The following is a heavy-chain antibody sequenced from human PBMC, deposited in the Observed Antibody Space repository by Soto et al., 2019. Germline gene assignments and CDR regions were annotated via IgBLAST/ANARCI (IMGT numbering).Heavy chain of an antibody. CDR2: ISGSGGST. D-gene: IGHD6-13*01. Sequence: GGSLRLSCAASGFTFSSYAMSWVRQAPGKGLEWVSAISGSGGSTYYADSVKGRFTISRDNSKNTLYLQMNSPRAEDTAVYYCAKVWGTIAAAGLGGNWFDPWGQGTLVTVSS. CDR3: AKVWGTIAAAGLGGNWFDP. CDR1: GFTFSSYA. V-gene: IGHV3-23*01. J-gene: IGHJ5*02.